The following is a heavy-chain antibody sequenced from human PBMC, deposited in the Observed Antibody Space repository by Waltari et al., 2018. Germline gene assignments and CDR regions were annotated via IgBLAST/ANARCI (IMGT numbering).Heavy chain of an antibody. CDR3: ARRGGGATRGVVTAIDY. V-gene: IGHV3-21*01. CDR1: GFTFSSYS. D-gene: IGHD2-21*02. Sequence: EVQLVESGGGLVKPGGSLRLSCAASGFTFSSYSTNWVRQAPGKGLEWVSSISSSSSYIYYADSVKGRCTISRDNAKNSLYLQMNSLRAEDTAGYYCARRGGGATRGVVTAIDYWGQGTLVTVSS. J-gene: IGHJ4*02. CDR2: ISSSSSYI.